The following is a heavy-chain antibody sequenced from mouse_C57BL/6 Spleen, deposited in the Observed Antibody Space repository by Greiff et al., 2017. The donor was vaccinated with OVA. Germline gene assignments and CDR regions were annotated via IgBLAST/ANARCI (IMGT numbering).Heavy chain of an antibody. D-gene: IGHD2-4*01. Sequence: QVQLKQPGAELVMPGASVKLSCKASGYTFTSYWMHWVKQRPGQGLEWIGEIDPSDSYTNYNQKFKGKSTLTVDKSSSTAYMQLSSLTSEDSAVYYCARSGDYDRFYAMDYWGQGTSVTVSS. CDR2: IDPSDSYT. J-gene: IGHJ4*01. CDR3: ARSGDYDRFYAMDY. V-gene: IGHV1-69*01. CDR1: GYTFTSYW.